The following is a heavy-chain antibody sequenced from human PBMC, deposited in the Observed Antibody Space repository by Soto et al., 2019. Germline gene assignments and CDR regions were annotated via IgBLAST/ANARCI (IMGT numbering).Heavy chain of an antibody. V-gene: IGHV3-30*18. D-gene: IGHD3-9*01. CDR3: AKDPTTPDFDWLLNYFDY. J-gene: IGHJ4*02. CDR1: GFTFSSYG. Sequence: GGSLRLSCAASGFTFSSYGMHWVRQAPGKGLEWVAVISYDGSNKYYADSVKGRFTISRDNSKNTLYLQMNSLRAEDTAVYYCAKDPTTPDFDWLLNYFDYWGQGTLITVSS. CDR2: ISYDGSNK.